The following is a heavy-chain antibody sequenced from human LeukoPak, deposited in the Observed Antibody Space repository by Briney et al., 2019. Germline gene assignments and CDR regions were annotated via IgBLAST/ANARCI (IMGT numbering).Heavy chain of an antibody. V-gene: IGHV4-38-2*02. CDR1: GFTFSSYW. D-gene: IGHD5-12*01. J-gene: IGHJ4*02. CDR2: IYHSGST. Sequence: NTGGSLRLSCAASGFTFSSYWMSWVRQAPGKGLEWIGSIYHSGSTYYNPSLKSRVTISVDTSKNQFSLKLSSVTAADTAVYYCAREFEDRWLPTRYNDYWGQGTLVTVSS. CDR3: AREFEDRWLPTRYNDY.